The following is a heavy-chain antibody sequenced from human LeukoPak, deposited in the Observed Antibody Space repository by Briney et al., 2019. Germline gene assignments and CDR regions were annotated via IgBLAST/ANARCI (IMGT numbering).Heavy chain of an antibody. CDR2: IKSKTDGGTT. D-gene: IGHD3-10*01. J-gene: IGHJ4*02. CDR3: AGPRFGELLYDY. V-gene: IGHV3-15*01. CDR1: GFTFSDAW. Sequence: GGSLRFSCAASGFTFSDAWMSWVRQAPGKGVEWVGRIKSKTDGGTTDYAAPVNGRFTISRDDSKNTLYLQMNSLKTEDTAVYYCAGPRFGELLYDYWGQGTLVTVSS.